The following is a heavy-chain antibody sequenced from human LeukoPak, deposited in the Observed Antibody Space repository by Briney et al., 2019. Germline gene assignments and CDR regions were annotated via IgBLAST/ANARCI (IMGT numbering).Heavy chain of an antibody. CDR2: INPSGGST. V-gene: IGHV1-46*01. Sequence: ASVKVSCKVSGYTLTELSMHWVRQAPGQGLEWMGIINPSGGSTSYAQKFQGRVTMTRDTSTSTVYMELSSLRSEDTAVYYCARDSGYSSSWYYFDYWGQGTLVTVSS. CDR1: GYTLTELS. CDR3: ARDSGYSSSWYYFDY. J-gene: IGHJ4*02. D-gene: IGHD6-13*01.